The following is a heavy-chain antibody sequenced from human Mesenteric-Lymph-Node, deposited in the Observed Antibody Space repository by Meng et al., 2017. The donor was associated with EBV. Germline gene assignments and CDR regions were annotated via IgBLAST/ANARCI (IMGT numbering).Heavy chain of an antibody. D-gene: IGHD2-21*02. V-gene: IGHV4-39*07. CDR3: ARVGAYCGGDCYHPR. CDR2: INYSGST. Sequence: HLQFPESGPGLVQPSETLSLTCTVSGGSISYSSYYWAWIRQPPGKGLEWIGTINYSGSTYYNPSLKSRVTMSVDTSNNQFSLRLSSVTAADTAVYYCARVGAYCGGDCYHPRWGQGTLVTVSS. CDR1: GGSISYSSYY. J-gene: IGHJ4*02.